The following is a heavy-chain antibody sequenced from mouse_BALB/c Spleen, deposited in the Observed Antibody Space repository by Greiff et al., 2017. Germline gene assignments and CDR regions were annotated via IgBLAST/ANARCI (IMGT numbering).Heavy chain of an antibody. CDR3: ATRQLGLQFAY. V-gene: IGHV2-9*02. Sequence: VKLMESGPGLVAPSQSLSITCTVSGFSLTSYGVHWVRQPPGKGLEWLGVIWAGGSTNYNSALMSRLSISKDNSKSQVFLKMNSLQTDDTAMYYCATRQLGLQFAYWGQGTLVTVSA. D-gene: IGHD3-2*01. CDR2: IWAGGST. CDR1: GFSLTSYG. J-gene: IGHJ3*01.